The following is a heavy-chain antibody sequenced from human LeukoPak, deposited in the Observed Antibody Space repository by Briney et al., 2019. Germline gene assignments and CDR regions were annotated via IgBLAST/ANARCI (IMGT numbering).Heavy chain of an antibody. CDR3: ACVFGGRDAY. D-gene: IGHD2-21*01. Sequence: GGSLRLSCAASGFTLSSYWMHWVRQAPGKGLVWVSRMNPDGSRTDYADSVRGRFTISRDNAKNSLYLQMNSLGVEDTAVYSCACVFGGRDAYWGQGPLVTVSS. V-gene: IGHV3-74*01. CDR2: MNPDGSRT. CDR1: GFTLSSYW. J-gene: IGHJ4*02.